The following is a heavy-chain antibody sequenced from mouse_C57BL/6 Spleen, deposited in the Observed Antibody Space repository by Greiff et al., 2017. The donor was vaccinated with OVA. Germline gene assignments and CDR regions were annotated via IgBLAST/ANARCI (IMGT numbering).Heavy chain of an antibody. D-gene: IGHD2-12*01. CDR3: ARATTAY. CDR1: GFTFSDYY. J-gene: IGHJ3*01. V-gene: IGHV5-12*01. CDR2: ISNGGGST. Sequence: DVHLVESGGGLVQPGGSLKLSCAASGFTFSDYYMYWVRQTPEKRLEWVAYISNGGGSTYYPDTVKGRFTISRDNAKNTLYLQMSRLKSEDTAMYYCARATTAYWGQGTLVTVSA.